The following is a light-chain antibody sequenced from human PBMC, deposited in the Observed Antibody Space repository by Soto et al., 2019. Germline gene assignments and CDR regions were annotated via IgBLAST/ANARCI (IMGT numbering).Light chain of an antibody. J-gene: IGLJ2*01. CDR1: SSNIGAGYD. CDR3: QSYDSRLSVVV. Sequence: QSVLTQPPSVSGAPGQRVTISCTGSSSNIGAGYDVHWYQQLPGTAPKLLIYGNSNRPSGVPDRFSGSKSGTSGSLAITGLQAEDEADDYCQSYDSRLSVVVFGGGTKLTVL. CDR2: GNS. V-gene: IGLV1-40*01.